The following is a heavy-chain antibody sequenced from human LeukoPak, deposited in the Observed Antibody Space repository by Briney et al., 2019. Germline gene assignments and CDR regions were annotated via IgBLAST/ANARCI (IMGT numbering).Heavy chain of an antibody. V-gene: IGHV4-39*07. Sequence: SETLSLTCTVPGGSISSSSYYWGWIRQPPGKGLEWLGRIYYSGYTNYNPTLKRLFTISVDTSKNQFSLKLSSVTAADTAVYYCARETSQKGAHYMDVWGKGTTVTISS. J-gene: IGHJ6*03. CDR2: IYYSGYT. CDR1: GGSISSSSYY. CDR3: ARETSQKGAHYMDV. D-gene: IGHD3-16*01.